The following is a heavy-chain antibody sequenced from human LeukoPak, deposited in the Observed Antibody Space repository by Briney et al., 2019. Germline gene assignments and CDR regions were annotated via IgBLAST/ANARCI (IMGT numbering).Heavy chain of an antibody. CDR2: ISAYNGNT. CDR3: AREEHYYDSSGYFSNYFDY. J-gene: IGHJ4*02. V-gene: IGHV1-18*01. Sequence: GASVKVSCRASGYTFTSYGISWVRQAPGQGLEWMGWISAYNGNTNYAQKLQGRVTMTTDTSTSTAYMELRSLRSDDTAVYHCAREEHYYDSSGYFSNYFDYWGQGTLVTVSS. D-gene: IGHD3-22*01. CDR1: GYTFTSYG.